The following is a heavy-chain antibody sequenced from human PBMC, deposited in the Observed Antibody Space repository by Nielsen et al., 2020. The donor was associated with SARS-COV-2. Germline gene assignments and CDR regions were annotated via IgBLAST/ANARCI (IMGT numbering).Heavy chain of an antibody. CDR2: IVGSGGST. D-gene: IGHD6-19*01. CDR3: AAKYGGEWLAVFDY. V-gene: IGHV3-23*01. J-gene: IGHJ4*01. CDR1: GFTFSTYA. Sequence: GESLKISCAASGFTFSTYAMSWVRQAPGKGLEWVSGIVGSGGSTYYADSVKGRFTISRDNSKNTLYLQMNSLEIEDTAVYYCAAKYGGEWLAVFDYWGQGTQVTVSS.